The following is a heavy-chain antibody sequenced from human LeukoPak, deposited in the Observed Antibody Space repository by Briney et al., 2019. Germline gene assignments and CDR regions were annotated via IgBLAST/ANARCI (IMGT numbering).Heavy chain of an antibody. Sequence: GGSLRLSCAASGFTFSRFTMSWVRQAPGKGLEWVGRIKSKTDGGTTDYAAPVKGRFTISRDDSKNTLYLQMNSLKTEDTAVYYCTTDRVGTMITFGGVITFNWFDPWGQGTLVSVSS. CDR1: GFTFSRFT. CDR3: TTDRVGTMITFGGVITFNWFDP. CDR2: IKSKTDGGTT. J-gene: IGHJ5*02. V-gene: IGHV3-15*01. D-gene: IGHD3-16*02.